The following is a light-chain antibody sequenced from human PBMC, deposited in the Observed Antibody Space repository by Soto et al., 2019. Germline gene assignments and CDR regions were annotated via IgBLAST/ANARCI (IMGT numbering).Light chain of an antibody. CDR1: SSDVGGYKH. Sequence: QSALTQPASVSGSPGQSIIISCTGTSSDVGGYKHVSWDQEHPGKAPKLMIYEVTDRPSGVSNSLSGSKSGNTAPLAIYGLQADDEADYSCNSYTSTNTIVFGGGTKLTVL. V-gene: IGLV2-14*01. CDR2: EVT. CDR3: NSYTSTNTIV. J-gene: IGLJ2*01.